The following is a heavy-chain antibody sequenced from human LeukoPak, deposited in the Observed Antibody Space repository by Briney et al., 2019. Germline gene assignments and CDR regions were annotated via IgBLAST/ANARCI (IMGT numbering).Heavy chain of an antibody. CDR1: GGSISSSSYY. Sequence: SETLSLTCTVSGGSISSSSYYWGWIRQPPGKGLEWIGSIYYSGSTYYNPSLKSRVTISVDTSKNQFSLKLSSVTAADTAVYYCARGFSGWPLYYYYYMDVWGKGTTATISS. CDR3: ARGFSGWPLYYYYYMDV. J-gene: IGHJ6*03. V-gene: IGHV4-39*07. CDR2: IYYSGST. D-gene: IGHD6-19*01.